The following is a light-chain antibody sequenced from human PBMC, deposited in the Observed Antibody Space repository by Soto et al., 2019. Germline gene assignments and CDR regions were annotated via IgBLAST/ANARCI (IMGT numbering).Light chain of an antibody. J-gene: IGLJ2*01. CDR3: SSYTSTNTLI. Sequence: QSVLTQPASVSGSPGQSITISCTGTSSDIGGYNYVSWFQQYPGKAPKVMIYEVTNRPSGVSNRLSGSKSGNTASLTISGLQAEDEADYYCSSYTSTNTLIFGGGTKVTVL. CDR2: EVT. V-gene: IGLV2-14*01. CDR1: SSDIGGYNY.